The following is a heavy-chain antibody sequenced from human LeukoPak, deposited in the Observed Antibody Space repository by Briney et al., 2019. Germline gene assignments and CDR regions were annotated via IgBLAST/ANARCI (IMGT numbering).Heavy chain of an antibody. Sequence: PSETLSLTCTVSGDSISNYYWIWIRQPPGKGLEWIGYINDSGNTNYNPSLKSRVTISVDTSKNQFSLRLSSVTAADTAVYYCARERLYQLRPWYFDLWGRGTLVTVSS. CDR1: GDSISNYY. D-gene: IGHD2-2*01. J-gene: IGHJ2*01. V-gene: IGHV4-59*01. CDR3: ARERLYQLRPWYFDL. CDR2: INDSGNT.